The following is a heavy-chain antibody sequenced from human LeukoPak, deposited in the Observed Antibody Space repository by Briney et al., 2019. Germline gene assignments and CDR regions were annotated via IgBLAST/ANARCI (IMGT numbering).Heavy chain of an antibody. CDR3: AKAPIMITFGGVNELDY. CDR2: ISGSGGST. CDR1: GFTFSSYA. D-gene: IGHD3-16*01. V-gene: IGHV3-23*01. Sequence: GGSLRLSCAASGFTFSSYAMSWVRQAPGKGLEWVSAISGSGGSTYYADSVKGRFTISRDNSKNTLYLQMNSLRAEDTAVYYCAKAPIMITFGGVNELDYWGQGTLVTVSS. J-gene: IGHJ4*02.